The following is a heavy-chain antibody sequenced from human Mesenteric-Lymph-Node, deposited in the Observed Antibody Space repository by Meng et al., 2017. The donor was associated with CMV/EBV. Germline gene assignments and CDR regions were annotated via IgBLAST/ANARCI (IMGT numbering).Heavy chain of an antibody. V-gene: IGHV3-74*01. CDR1: GFTFSDYW. CDR3: ASGSNSNILDY. J-gene: IGHJ4*02. CDR2: INRDGSNT. Sequence: LSLTCAASGFTFSDYWLHWVRQVPGKGLVWVSRINRDGSNTRYGDSVKGRFTISRDNAKNTLYLQMNSLRAEDTAVYYCASGSNSNILDYWGQGTLVTVSS. D-gene: IGHD1-26*01.